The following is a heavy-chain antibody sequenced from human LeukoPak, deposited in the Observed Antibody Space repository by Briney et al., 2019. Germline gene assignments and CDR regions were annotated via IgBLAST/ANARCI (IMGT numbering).Heavy chain of an antibody. J-gene: IGHJ3*02. CDR2: IYPGDSDT. CDR3: ARPVAGSSSLDAFDI. V-gene: IGHV5-51*01. Sequence: GESLKISCKGSGCSFTSYWIGWVRQMPGKGLEWMGIIYPGDSDTRYSPSFQGQVTISADKSISTAYLQWSSLKASDTAMYYCARPVAGSSSLDAFDIWGRGTMVTVSS. D-gene: IGHD6-13*01. CDR1: GCSFTSYW.